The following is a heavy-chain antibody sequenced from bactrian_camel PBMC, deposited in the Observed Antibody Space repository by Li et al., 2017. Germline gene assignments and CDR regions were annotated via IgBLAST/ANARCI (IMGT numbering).Heavy chain of an antibody. Sequence: QVQLVESGGGLVQPGGSLRLSCAASGFTFSNYWMYWVRQTPGKGLEWVSTITRSDVRTHYADSVKGRATISRDNAKNTLYLQLNSLKTEDTAMYYCAKDATYGGLWYPYNYWGQGTQVTVS. J-gene: IGHJ4*01. V-gene: IGHV3S1*01. CDR3: AKDATYGGLWYPYNY. CDR1: GFTFSNYW. CDR2: ITRSDVRT. D-gene: IGHD6*01.